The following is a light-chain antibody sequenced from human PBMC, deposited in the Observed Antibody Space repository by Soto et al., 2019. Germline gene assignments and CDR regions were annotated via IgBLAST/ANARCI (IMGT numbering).Light chain of an antibody. CDR3: QQYNSYSPT. Sequence: DIQMTQSPSTLSASVGDSVTITCRASQNIDNLLAWYQQKPGQAPKVVIFDGSRLETGVPSRFSGSGSGTTVTLTISSLQPDDFATYYCQQYNSYSPTFGPGTKVEI. CDR1: QNIDNL. J-gene: IGKJ1*01. CDR2: DGS. V-gene: IGKV1-5*01.